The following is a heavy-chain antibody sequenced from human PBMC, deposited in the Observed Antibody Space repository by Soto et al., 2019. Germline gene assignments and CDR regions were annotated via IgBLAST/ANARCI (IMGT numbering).Heavy chain of an antibody. CDR3: ARPTYNSGSPFDY. CDR1: GGSISSYY. D-gene: IGHD1-20*01. CDR2: IYYSGST. Sequence: QVQLQESGPGLVKPSETLSLTCTVSGGSISSYYWSWIRQPPGKGLEWIGYIYYSGSTNYNPSLKSRATXSXDXXKHQFSLKLSSVTAADTAVYYCARPTYNSGSPFDYWGQGTLVTVSS. V-gene: IGHV4-59*01. J-gene: IGHJ4*02.